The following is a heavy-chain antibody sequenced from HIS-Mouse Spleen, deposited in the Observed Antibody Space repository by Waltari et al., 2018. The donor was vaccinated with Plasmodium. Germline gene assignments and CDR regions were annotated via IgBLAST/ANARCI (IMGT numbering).Heavy chain of an antibody. V-gene: IGHV1-8*01. CDR3: ARGLDHHDAFDI. CDR2: INPDSSNT. CDR1: GYTFTSYD. D-gene: IGHD1-1*01. Sequence: QVQLVQSGAEVKKPGASVKVSCKASGYTFTSYDINWVRQATGPGLEWMGWINPDSSNTDYAQKFPGRVTMTRNTSKSTAYMELSSLRSEDTAVYYCARGLDHHDAFDIWGQGTMVTVSS. J-gene: IGHJ3*02.